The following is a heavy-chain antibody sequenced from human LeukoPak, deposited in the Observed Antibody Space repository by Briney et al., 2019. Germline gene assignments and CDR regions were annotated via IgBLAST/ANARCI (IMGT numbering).Heavy chain of an antibody. V-gene: IGHV3-48*04. CDR3: AELGITMIGGV. Sequence: GSLRLSCAASGFIFSSYAMTWVRQAPGKGLEWVSYISSSGSTIYYADSVKGRFTISRDNAKNSLYLQMNSLRAEDTAVYYCAELGITMIGGVWGKGTTVTISS. CDR1: GFIFSSYA. CDR2: ISSSGSTI. D-gene: IGHD3-10*02. J-gene: IGHJ6*04.